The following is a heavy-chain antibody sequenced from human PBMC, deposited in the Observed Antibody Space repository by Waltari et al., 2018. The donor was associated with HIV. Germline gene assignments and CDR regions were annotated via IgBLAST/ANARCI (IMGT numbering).Heavy chain of an antibody. V-gene: IGHV3-30*18. CDR3: AKDREYYDKSGYYKIDY. CDR2: ISYEGSSE. D-gene: IGHD3-22*01. Sequence: QVQLVESGGGVGQPGRSLSITCAAAGVTFSSQGMHRVRQAPGKGLQWVAFISYEGSSEDSADAVKGRFTISRDNSKNTLYLQMNSLRAEDTAVYYCAKDREYYDKSGYYKIDYWGQGTLVTVSS. J-gene: IGHJ4*02. CDR1: GVTFSSQG.